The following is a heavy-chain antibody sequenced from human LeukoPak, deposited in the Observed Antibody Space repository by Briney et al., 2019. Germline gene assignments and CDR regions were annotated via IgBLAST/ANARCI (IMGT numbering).Heavy chain of an antibody. CDR1: GFTVSSNY. CDR2: IYSGGST. Sequence: GGSLRLSCAASGFTVSSNYMSWVRQAPGKGLEWVPVIYSGGSTYYADSVKGRFTISRDNSKNTLYLQMNSLRAEDTAVYYCARNSGGFWSGYYVWFDPWGQGTLVTVSS. D-gene: IGHD3-3*01. V-gene: IGHV3-53*01. CDR3: ARNSGGFWSGYYVWFDP. J-gene: IGHJ5*02.